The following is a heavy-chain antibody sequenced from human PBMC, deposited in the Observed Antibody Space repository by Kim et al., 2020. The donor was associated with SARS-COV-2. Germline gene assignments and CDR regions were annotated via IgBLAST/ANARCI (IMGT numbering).Heavy chain of an antibody. Sequence: SETLSLTCAVYGGSFSGYYWSWIRQPPGKGLEWIGEINHSGSTNYNPSLKSRVTISVDTSKNQFSLKLSSVTAADTAVYYCARGRYYDFWSGYYADKSNWFDPWGQGTLVTVSS. CDR1: GGSFSGYY. CDR2: INHSGST. J-gene: IGHJ5*02. CDR3: ARGRYYDFWSGYYADKSNWFDP. V-gene: IGHV4-34*01. D-gene: IGHD3-3*01.